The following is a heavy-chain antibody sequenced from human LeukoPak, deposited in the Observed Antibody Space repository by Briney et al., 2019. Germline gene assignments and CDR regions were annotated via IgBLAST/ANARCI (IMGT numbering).Heavy chain of an antibody. CDR3: ARDGGYRGYDADC. V-gene: IGHV3-48*01. CDR1: GFTFSTYS. D-gene: IGHD5-12*01. CDR2: ISASGAM. Sequence: PGGSLRLSCAASGFTFSTYSMKWVRQAPGKGLEWVSYISASGAMYYADSVRGRFTISRENAQNSLFLQMNSLRAEDTAVYYCARDGGYRGYDADCWGQGTLVTVSS. J-gene: IGHJ4*02.